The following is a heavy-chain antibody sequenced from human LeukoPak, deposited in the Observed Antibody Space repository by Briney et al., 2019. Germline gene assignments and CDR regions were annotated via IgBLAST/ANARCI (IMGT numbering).Heavy chain of an antibody. CDR3: ASAPYCSSTSCYPFDY. V-gene: IGHV1-69*13. Sequence: ASVKVSCKASGGTFSSYAISWVRQAPGQGLEWMGGIIPIFGTANYAQKFQGRVTITADESTSTAYMELSSLRSEDTAVYYCASAPYCSSTSCYPFDYWGQGTLVTVSS. CDR2: IIPIFGTA. J-gene: IGHJ4*02. D-gene: IGHD2-2*01. CDR1: GGTFSSYA.